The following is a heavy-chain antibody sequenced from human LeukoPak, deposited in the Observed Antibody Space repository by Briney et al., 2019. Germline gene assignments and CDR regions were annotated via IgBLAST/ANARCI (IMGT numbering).Heavy chain of an antibody. J-gene: IGHJ5*02. Sequence: PWESLRLSCAASGFTFSSYEMNWVRQAPGKGLEWVSYISSSGSTIYYADSVKGRFTISRDSSKNTMYLQMNSLRVEDTAMYYCGRDVGPWGQGTLVTVSS. CDR1: GFTFSSYE. CDR3: GRDVGP. V-gene: IGHV3-48*03. CDR2: ISSSGSTI.